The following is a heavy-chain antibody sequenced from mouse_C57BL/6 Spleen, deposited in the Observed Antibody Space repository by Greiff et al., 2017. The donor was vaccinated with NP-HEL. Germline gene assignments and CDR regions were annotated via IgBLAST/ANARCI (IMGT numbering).Heavy chain of an antibody. V-gene: IGHV1-76*01. CDR1: GYTFTDYY. Sequence: VQLQQSGAELVRPGASVKLSCKASGYTFTDYYINWVKQRPGQGLEWIARIYPGSGNTYYNEKFKGKATLTAEKSSSTAYMQLSSLTSEDSAVYFFARYYYDYDPYYAMDYWGQGTSVTVSS. J-gene: IGHJ4*01. D-gene: IGHD2-4*01. CDR3: ARYYYDYDPYYAMDY. CDR2: IYPGSGNT.